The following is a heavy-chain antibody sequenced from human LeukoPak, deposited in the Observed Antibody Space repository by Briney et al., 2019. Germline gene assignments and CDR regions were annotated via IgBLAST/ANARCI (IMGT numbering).Heavy chain of an antibody. CDR1: GLTFSSHG. J-gene: IGHJ3*02. CDR2: ISGSGGIT. Sequence: PGGSLRLSCEASGLTFSSHGMSWVRQAPGKGLDWVSAISGSGGITYYADSVKGRFTISRDNSKNTLFLQMNSLRAEDTAVYYCVNRQGGAFGIWGQGTMVTVSS. V-gene: IGHV3-23*01. CDR3: VNRQGGAFGI.